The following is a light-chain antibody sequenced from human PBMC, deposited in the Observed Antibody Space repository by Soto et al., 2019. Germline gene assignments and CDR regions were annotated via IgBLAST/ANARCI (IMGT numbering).Light chain of an antibody. CDR2: GAS. CDR1: QSVSSSY. CDR3: QQYNNWPGWT. V-gene: IGKV3-20*01. J-gene: IGKJ1*01. Sequence: EIVLTQSPGTLSLSPGERATLSCRASQSVSSSYLAWYQQKPGQAPRLLIYGASSRATGIPDRFSGSGSGTDFTLTISRLEPEDFAVYHCQQYNNWPGWTFGQGTKVEIK.